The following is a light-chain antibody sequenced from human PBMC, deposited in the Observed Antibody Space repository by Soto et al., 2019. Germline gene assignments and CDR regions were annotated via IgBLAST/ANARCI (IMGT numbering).Light chain of an antibody. Sequence: QSVLTQPPSVSGAPGQRVTISCTGSSSTIGAGYDVHWYQQLPGTAPKLLIYGNSNRPSGVPDRFSGSKSGTSASLAITGLRAEDEAYYYCQSYDSSLSGWVFGGGTKLTVL. V-gene: IGLV1-40*01. CDR2: GNS. CDR1: SSTIGAGYD. J-gene: IGLJ3*02. CDR3: QSYDSSLSGWV.